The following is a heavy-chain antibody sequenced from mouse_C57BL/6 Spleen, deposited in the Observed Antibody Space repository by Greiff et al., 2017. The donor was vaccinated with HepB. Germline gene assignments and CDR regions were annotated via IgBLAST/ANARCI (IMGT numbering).Heavy chain of an antibody. D-gene: IGHD2-3*01. V-gene: IGHV1-64*01. J-gene: IGHJ4*01. CDR3: ARSVDGYSPPMDY. CDR1: GYTFTSYW. CDR2: IHPNSGST. Sequence: QVQLQQPGAELVKPGASVKLSCKASGYTFTSYWMHWVKQRPGQGLEWIGMIHPNSGSTNYNEKFKSKATLTVDKSSSTAYMQLSSLTSEDSAVYYCARSVDGYSPPMDYWGQRTSVTVSS.